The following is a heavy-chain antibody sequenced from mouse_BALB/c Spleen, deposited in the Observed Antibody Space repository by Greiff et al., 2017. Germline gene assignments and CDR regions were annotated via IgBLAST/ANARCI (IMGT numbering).Heavy chain of an antibody. D-gene: IGHD1-1*01. CDR1: GFNIKDYY. CDR3: ARGGITTVVAWYFDV. J-gene: IGHJ1*01. CDR2: IDPENGNT. V-gene: IGHV14-1*02. Sequence: VQLQQSGAELVRPGALVKLSCKASGFNIKDYYMHLVKQRPEQGLEWIGWIDPENGNTIYDPKFQGKASITADTSSNTAYLQLSSLTSEDTAVYYCARGGITTVVAWYFDVWGAGTTVTVSS.